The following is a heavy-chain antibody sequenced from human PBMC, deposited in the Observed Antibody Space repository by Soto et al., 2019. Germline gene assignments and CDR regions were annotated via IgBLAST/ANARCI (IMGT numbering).Heavy chain of an antibody. CDR2: IYYSGST. Sequence: SETLSLTCTVSGGSISSYYWSWIRQPPGKGLEWIGYIYYSGSTNYNPSLKSRVTISVDTSKNQFSLKLSSVTAADTAVYYCARVRPGNNWFDPWGQGTLVTVSS. J-gene: IGHJ5*02. V-gene: IGHV4-59*01. CDR3: ARVRPGNNWFDP. D-gene: IGHD3-10*01. CDR1: GGSISSYY.